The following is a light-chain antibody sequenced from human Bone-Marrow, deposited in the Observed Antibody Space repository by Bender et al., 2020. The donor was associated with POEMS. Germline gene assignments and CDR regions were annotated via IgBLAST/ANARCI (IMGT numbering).Light chain of an antibody. CDR1: DLGDKY. V-gene: IGLV3-1*01. CDR2: QDT. CDR3: QALDTCSVI. J-gene: IGLJ2*01. Sequence: SYEVTQPPSVSVSPGQTASITCSGDDLGDKYVAWYQQKPGQSPVLVSYQDTKRPSGIPERFSGSNSGNTATLTISGTQAMDEADYYCQALDTCSVIFGGGTKLTVL.